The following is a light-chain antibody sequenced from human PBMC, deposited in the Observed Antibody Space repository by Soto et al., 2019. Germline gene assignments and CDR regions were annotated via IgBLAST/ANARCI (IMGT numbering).Light chain of an antibody. CDR1: QSVNTF. CDR3: QQRFKWPGLT. Sequence: EIVLTQSPATLCLSPGERATLSCRASQSVNTFLAWYQQKPGQAPRLLISDASNRATGIPARFSGSGSGTDFTLTISSLEPEDFAVYYCQQRFKWPGLTFGGGTKVDIK. V-gene: IGKV3-11*01. J-gene: IGKJ4*01. CDR2: DAS.